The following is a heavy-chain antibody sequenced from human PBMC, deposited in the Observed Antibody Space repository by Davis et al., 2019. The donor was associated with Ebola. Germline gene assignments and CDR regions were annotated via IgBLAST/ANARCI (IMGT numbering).Heavy chain of an antibody. V-gene: IGHV4-59*08. CDR1: GGSISSYY. D-gene: IGHD1-26*01. CDR3: ARPAVGATDAIDY. J-gene: IGHJ4*02. CDR2: IYYSGST. Sequence: MPGGSLRLSCTVSGGSISSYYWSWIRQPPGKGLEWIGYIYYSGSTNYNPSLKSRVTISVDTSKNQFSLKLSSVTAADTAVYYCARPAVGATDAIDYWGQGTLVTVSS.